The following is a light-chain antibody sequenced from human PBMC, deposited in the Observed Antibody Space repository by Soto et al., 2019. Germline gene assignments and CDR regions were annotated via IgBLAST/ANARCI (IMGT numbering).Light chain of an antibody. J-gene: IGKJ1*01. V-gene: IGKV3-11*01. CDR1: QSVSSY. CDR3: QQRYNWWT. Sequence: ESVWTQTKDTLSLSHGERATLSCRASQSVSSYLAWYQQEPGQAPRLLIYDASNRATGIPARFSGSGSGTDFTLTISSLEPEDFAVYYCQQRYNWWTFGQGTIVDIK. CDR2: DAS.